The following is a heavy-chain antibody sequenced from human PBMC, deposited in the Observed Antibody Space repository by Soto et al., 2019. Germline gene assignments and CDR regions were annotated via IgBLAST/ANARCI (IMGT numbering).Heavy chain of an antibody. CDR2: ITSDSSDI. CDR1: GITFRSYS. J-gene: IGHJ4*02. Sequence: GGSLRLSCAASGITFRSYSMSWVRQAPGKGLEWVASITSDSSDIYYEDSVKGRFTISRDNGENSLYLQMTNLGAEDTGVYYCATTYCSGGYCFSSEYWGQGVLVTVSS. D-gene: IGHD2-15*01. CDR3: ATTYCSGGYCFSSEY. V-gene: IGHV3-21*01.